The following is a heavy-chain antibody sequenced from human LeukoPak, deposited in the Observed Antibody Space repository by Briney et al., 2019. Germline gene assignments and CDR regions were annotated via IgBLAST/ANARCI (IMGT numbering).Heavy chain of an antibody. CDR2: FDPEGGET. V-gene: IGHV1-24*01. CDR3: ARRASSWYFDY. Sequence: ASVKVSFKVSGYTLTELSMHWVRQARGKGRDWMGGFDPEGGETIYAQKFQGRVTMTEDTSTDAAYMELSSLRSEDTAVYYCARRASSWYFDYWGQGTLVTVSS. J-gene: IGHJ4*02. CDR1: GYTLTELS. D-gene: IGHD6-13*01.